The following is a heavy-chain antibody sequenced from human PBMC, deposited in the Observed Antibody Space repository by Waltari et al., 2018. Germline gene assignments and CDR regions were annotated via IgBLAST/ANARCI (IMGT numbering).Heavy chain of an antibody. Sequence: QVQLQASGPGLVKPSQTLSLTCTVSGASISSGEFFWSWIRQPPGQGLEWLGCIYHSGTTSYKSSLKSRLALSIETSKNQFSLRLASVTAADTAVYYCAREIPSWSSVTAPDADFWGQGTLVTVSS. CDR1: GASISSGEFF. CDR3: AREIPSWSSVTAPDADF. J-gene: IGHJ4*02. V-gene: IGHV4-30-4*01. D-gene: IGHD2-21*02. CDR2: IYHSGTT.